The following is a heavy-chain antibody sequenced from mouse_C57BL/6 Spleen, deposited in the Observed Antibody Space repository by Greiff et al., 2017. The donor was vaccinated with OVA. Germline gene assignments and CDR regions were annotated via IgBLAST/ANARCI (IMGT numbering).Heavy chain of an antibody. V-gene: IGHV2-6-1*01. Sequence: VKLMESGPGLVAPSQSLSITCTVSGFSLTSYGVHWVRQPPGKGLEWLVVIWRDGSTTYNSALKSRLGLSKDNSKSQVFLKMNSLQTDDTAMDYVARQAPFRGSSLADVWGTGTTVTVSS. CDR2: IWRDGST. J-gene: IGHJ1*03. CDR3: ARQAPFRGSSLADV. CDR1: GFSLTSYG. D-gene: IGHD1-1*01.